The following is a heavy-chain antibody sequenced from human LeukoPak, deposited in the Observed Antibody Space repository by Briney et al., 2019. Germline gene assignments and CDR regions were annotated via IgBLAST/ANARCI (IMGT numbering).Heavy chain of an antibody. CDR2: ITGSSSYI. CDR1: GFTFSSYS. J-gene: IGHJ4*02. Sequence: GGSLRLSCAASGFTFSSYSMNWVRQVPGKGLEWVSSITGSSSYIYYADSLKGRFTISRDNAKNSLYLQMNSLRAEDTALYYCARDRFLRRPEPADYWGQGTLVTVSS. D-gene: IGHD1-14*01. V-gene: IGHV3-21*04. CDR3: ARDRFLRRPEPADY.